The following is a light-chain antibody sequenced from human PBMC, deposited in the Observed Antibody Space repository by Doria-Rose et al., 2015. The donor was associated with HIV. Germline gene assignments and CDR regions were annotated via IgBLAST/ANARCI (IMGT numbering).Light chain of an antibody. CDR1: QSFSSTY. CDR2: DGS. Sequence: TQSPGTLSLSPGERATLSCRASQSFSSTYLAWYQQTPGQAPSLIIYDGSTRATGIPDRVSPSGSGTDFTLTINRLEPEDFALYYCHQYGASWTFGQGTEVEI. V-gene: IGKV3-20*01. J-gene: IGKJ1*01. CDR3: HQYGASWT.